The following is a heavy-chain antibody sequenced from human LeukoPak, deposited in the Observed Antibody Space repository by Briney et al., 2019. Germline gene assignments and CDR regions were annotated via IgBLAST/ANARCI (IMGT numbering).Heavy chain of an antibody. J-gene: IGHJ5*02. CDR3: ARDVGTTEVWFDP. V-gene: IGHV1-2*02. CDR2: INPNSGGT. D-gene: IGHD1-7*01. Sequence: ASVKVSCKASGYTFTGYYMHWVRQAPGQGLEWMGWINPNSGGTNYAQKFQGRVTMTRDTSISTAYMELSRLRSDDTAVYYCARDVGTTEVWFDPWGQGTLVTVSS. CDR1: GYTFTGYY.